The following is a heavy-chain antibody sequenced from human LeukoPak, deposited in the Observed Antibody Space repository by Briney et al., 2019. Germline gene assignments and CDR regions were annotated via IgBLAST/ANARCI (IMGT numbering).Heavy chain of an antibody. J-gene: IGHJ4*02. CDR1: GFTFSTYA. V-gene: IGHV3-30*01. D-gene: IGHD6-19*01. Sequence: GGSLRLSCAASGFTFSTYAMHWVRQAPGKGLEWVAVISNDGSKKYYADSVKGRFTISRDNSKNTLYLQMNSLRAEDTAVYYCARLGGGGWYLDYWGQGTLVTVSS. CDR2: ISNDGSKK. CDR3: ARLGGGGWYLDY.